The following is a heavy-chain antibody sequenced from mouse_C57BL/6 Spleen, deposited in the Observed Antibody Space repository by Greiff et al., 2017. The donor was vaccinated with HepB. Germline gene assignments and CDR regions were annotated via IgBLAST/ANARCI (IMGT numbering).Heavy chain of an antibody. CDR1: GYSITSGYY. CDR2: ISYDGSN. Sequence: VQLKESGPGLVKPSQSLSLTCSVTGYSITSGYYWNWIRQFPGNNLEWMGYISYDGSNNYNPSLKNRISITRDTSKNQFFLKLNSVTTEDTATYDCARFDYSNLYYFDYWGQGTTLTVSS. CDR3: ARFDYSNLYYFDY. D-gene: IGHD2-5*01. J-gene: IGHJ2*01. V-gene: IGHV3-6*01.